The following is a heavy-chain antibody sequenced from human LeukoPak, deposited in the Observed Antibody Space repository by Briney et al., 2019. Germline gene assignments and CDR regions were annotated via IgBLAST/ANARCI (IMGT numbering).Heavy chain of an antibody. Sequence: ASETLSLTCTVSGGSISSSSHYWGWIRQPPGKGLEWIGSIYYSGSTYYDPSLKSRVTISVDTSNNQFSLKLSSVTAADTAVYYCARQAYYYDSGSYRSLNWFDPWGQGTLVTVSS. CDR2: IYYSGST. V-gene: IGHV4-39*01. CDR1: GGSISSSSHY. J-gene: IGHJ5*02. CDR3: ARQAYYYDSGSYRSLNWFDP. D-gene: IGHD3-22*01.